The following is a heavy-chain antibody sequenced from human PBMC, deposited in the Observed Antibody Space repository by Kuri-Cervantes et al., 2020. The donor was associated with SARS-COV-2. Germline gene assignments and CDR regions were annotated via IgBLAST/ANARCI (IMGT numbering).Heavy chain of an antibody. J-gene: IGHJ2*01. CDR1: GGSISSGGYY. Sequence: SETLSLTCTVSGGSISSGGYYWSWIRQPPGKGLEWIGYIYHSGSTNYNPSLKSRVTISVDTSKNQFSLKLSSVTAADTAVYYCARIRHPYWYFDLWGRGTLVTVSS. CDR3: ARIRHPYWYFDL. D-gene: IGHD1-1*01. V-gene: IGHV4-30-2*01. CDR2: IYHSGST.